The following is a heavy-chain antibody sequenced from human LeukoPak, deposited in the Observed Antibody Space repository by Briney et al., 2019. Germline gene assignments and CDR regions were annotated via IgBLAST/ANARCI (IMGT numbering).Heavy chain of an antibody. CDR2: INWNGGST. V-gene: IGHV3-20*04. J-gene: IGHJ4*02. D-gene: IGHD1-26*01. Sequence: GGSLRLSCAASGFTFDDYGMTWVRQAPGKGLEWVSGINWNGGSTGYADSVKGRFTISRDNSKNTLYLQMNSLRAEDTAVYYCAKDRAPRWEYYFDYWGQGTLVTVSS. CDR3: AKDRAPRWEYYFDY. CDR1: GFTFDDYG.